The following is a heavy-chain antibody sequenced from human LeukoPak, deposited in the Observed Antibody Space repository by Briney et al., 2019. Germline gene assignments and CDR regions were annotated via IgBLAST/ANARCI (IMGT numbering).Heavy chain of an antibody. CDR2: ISAYKGNT. Sequence: GPSVKVSCKTSGYTFTRYGISWVRQAPGQGLEWMEWISAYKGNTNYAQNLQGRVTMTTDTSTRTAYMELRSMRSDDTAVYYCARGKYEILTGYIESYYFDYWGQGTLVTVSS. CDR1: GYTFTRYG. D-gene: IGHD3-9*01. CDR3: ARGKYEILTGYIESYYFDY. J-gene: IGHJ4*02. V-gene: IGHV1-18*01.